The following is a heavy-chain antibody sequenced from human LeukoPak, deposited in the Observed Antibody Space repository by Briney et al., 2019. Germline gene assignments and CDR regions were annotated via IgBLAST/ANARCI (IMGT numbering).Heavy chain of an antibody. J-gene: IGHJ4*02. CDR3: ASTIGRWRFDY. Sequence: PGGSLRLSCAGSGFIFNNYAMHWVRQPPGKGLEWVSGISWNSGSIDYADSVKGRFTISRDNAKNSLYLQMNSLRAEDTAVYYCASTIGRWRFDYWGQGTLVTVSS. CDR2: ISWNSGSI. D-gene: IGHD3-3*01. V-gene: IGHV3-9*01. CDR1: GFIFNNYA.